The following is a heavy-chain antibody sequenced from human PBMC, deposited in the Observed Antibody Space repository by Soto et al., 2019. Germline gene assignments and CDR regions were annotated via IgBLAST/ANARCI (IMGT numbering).Heavy chain of an antibody. V-gene: IGHV3-23*01. CDR2: ISGSGGST. D-gene: IGHD5-18*01. CDR3: AKDLAYSYGLGWLDP. CDR1: GFTFSSYA. J-gene: IGHJ5*02. Sequence: GGSLRLSCAASGFTFSSYAMSWVRQAPGKGLEWVSAISGSGGSTYYADSVKGRFTISRDNSKNTLYLQMNSLRAEDTAVYYCAKDLAYSYGLGWLDPWGQGTLVTVSS.